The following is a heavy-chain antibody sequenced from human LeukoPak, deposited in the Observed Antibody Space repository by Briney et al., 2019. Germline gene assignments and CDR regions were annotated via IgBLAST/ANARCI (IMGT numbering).Heavy chain of an antibody. CDR1: GFTFSSYW. CDR3: ARDREVGYFDY. J-gene: IGHJ4*02. V-gene: IGHV3-7*01. D-gene: IGHD1-26*01. CDR2: IKQDGSEK. Sequence: SLRLSCAASGFTFSSYWMSRVRQAPGKGLEWVANIKQDGSEKYYVDSVKGRFTISRDNAKNSLYLHMNSLRAEDTAVYYCARDREVGYFDYWGQGTLVTVSS.